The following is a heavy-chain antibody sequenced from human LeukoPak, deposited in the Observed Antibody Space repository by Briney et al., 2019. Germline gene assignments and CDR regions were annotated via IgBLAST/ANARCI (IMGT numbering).Heavy chain of an antibody. CDR2: IYYTGST. D-gene: IGHD3-22*01. J-gene: IGHJ4*02. CDR1: GGSINSYY. V-gene: IGHV4-59*01. Sequence: MSSETLSLTCPVSGGSINSYYWSWYRQPPGKELEWIGYIYYTGSTNYNPSLKSRVTISVDTSKNQFSLKLSSVTAADTAVYYCARRESSGYYSPWGQGTLVTVSS. CDR3: ARRESSGYYSP.